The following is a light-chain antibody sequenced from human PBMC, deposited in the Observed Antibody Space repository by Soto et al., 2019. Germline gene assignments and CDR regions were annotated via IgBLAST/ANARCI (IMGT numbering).Light chain of an antibody. V-gene: IGKV1-39*01. CDR2: AAS. CDR3: QQSYGAPG. CDR1: QSISSN. Sequence: DIQMTQSPSSLSASVGDRVTITCRASQSISSNLNWYQQKSGKAPKLLIYAASRLQSVVPSRFSGSGSETDFTLSINSLQPEDFATYYCQQSYGAPGFGQGTKVEIK. J-gene: IGKJ1*01.